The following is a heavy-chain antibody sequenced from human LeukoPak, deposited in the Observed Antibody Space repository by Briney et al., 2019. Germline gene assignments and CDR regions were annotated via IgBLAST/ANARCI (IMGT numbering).Heavy chain of an antibody. D-gene: IGHD6-6*01. Sequence: PSETLSLTCTVSGGSISSSSYYWGWIRQPPGKGLEFIGNIYYTGSTNYNPSLKSRVTISVDTSKNQFSLKLSSVTAADTAVYYCARGDTVAARPGRFDYWGQGTLVTVSS. CDR3: ARGDTVAARPGRFDY. V-gene: IGHV4-39*07. CDR2: IYYTGST. J-gene: IGHJ4*02. CDR1: GGSISSSSYY.